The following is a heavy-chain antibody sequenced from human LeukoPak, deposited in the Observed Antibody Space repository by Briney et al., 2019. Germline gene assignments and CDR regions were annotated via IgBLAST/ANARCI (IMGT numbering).Heavy chain of an antibody. Sequence: SETLSLTCAVYGGSFSGYYWSCIRQPPGKGLEWIGEINHSGSTNYNPSLKSRVTISVDTSKNQFSLKLSSVTAADTAVYYCATTSTVTTEGLFDYWGQGTLVTVSS. D-gene: IGHD4-11*01. CDR2: INHSGST. V-gene: IGHV4-34*01. CDR1: GGSFSGYY. CDR3: ATTSTVTTEGLFDY. J-gene: IGHJ4*02.